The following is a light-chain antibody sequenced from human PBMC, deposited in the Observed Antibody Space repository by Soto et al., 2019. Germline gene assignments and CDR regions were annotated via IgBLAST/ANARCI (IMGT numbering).Light chain of an antibody. CDR1: QSVSSY. CDR3: QQRSNWPSIT. Sequence: EIVLTQSPATLSLSPGERATLSCRASQSVSSYLAWYQQKPGQAPRLLIYDAPNRATGIPARFSGSGSGTDFTLTINSLEPEDSAVYYCQQRSNWPSITFGQGTRLEI. CDR2: DAP. J-gene: IGKJ5*01. V-gene: IGKV3-11*01.